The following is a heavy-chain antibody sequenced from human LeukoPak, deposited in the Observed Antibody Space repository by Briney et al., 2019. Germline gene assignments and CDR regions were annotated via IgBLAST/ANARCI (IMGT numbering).Heavy chain of an antibody. V-gene: IGHV1-18*01. CDR1: GYTFTSYG. Sequence: ASVKVSCKASGYTFTSYGISWVRQALGQGLEWMGWSSAYNGNTNYAQKLQGRVTMTTDTSTSTAYMELRSLRSDDTAVYYCARVLRGYCSGGSCPPSDYWGQGTLVTVSS. CDR2: SSAYNGNT. CDR3: ARVLRGYCSGGSCPPSDY. J-gene: IGHJ4*02. D-gene: IGHD2-15*01.